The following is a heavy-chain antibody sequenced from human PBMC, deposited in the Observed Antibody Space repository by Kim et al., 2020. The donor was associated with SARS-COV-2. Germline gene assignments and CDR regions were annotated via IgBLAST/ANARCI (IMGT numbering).Heavy chain of an antibody. CDR1: GGSISGYY. CDR2: MHTSGTT. J-gene: IGHJ5*02. V-gene: IGHV4-4*07. CDR3: ARGLGWLPSS. Sequence: SLTLSLTCTVSGGSISGYYYNWVRQPAGKGLEWIGSMHTSGTTNYNPSLMSRVTLSLDTSKNHFSLKLTSVTAADTAVYYCARGLGWLPSSWGQGTLVTVSS. D-gene: IGHD3-3*01.